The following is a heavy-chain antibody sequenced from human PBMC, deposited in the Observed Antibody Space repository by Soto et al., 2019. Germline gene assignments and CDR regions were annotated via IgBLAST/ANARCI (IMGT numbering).Heavy chain of an antibody. CDR1: GFTVTTNY. V-gene: IGHV3-66*01. CDR2: IYIAGGT. J-gene: IGHJ5*02. Sequence: EVQLVESGGGLVQPGGSLRLSCAASGFTVTTNYMTWVHQAPGKGLEWVSLIYIAGGTKYADSVEGRFTISRDSSKNTLYLQMNSLRDEDTAVYYCARGFCNGTNCYANWFDPWGQGTLVTVSS. D-gene: IGHD2-2*01. CDR3: ARGFCNGTNCYANWFDP.